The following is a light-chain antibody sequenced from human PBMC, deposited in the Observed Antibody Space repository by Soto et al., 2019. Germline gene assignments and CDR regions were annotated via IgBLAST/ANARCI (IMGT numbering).Light chain of an antibody. V-gene: IGLV1-40*01. Sequence: QSVLTQPPSVSGAPGQRVTISCTGSSSNIGAGFDVHWYQHLPGTAPKLLIYVNTNRPSGVPDRFSGSKSSTSASLAITGLQAEDEADYYCQSYDSSLSASVFGGGTKLTVL. CDR3: QSYDSSLSASV. CDR2: VNT. CDR1: SSNIGAGFD. J-gene: IGLJ3*02.